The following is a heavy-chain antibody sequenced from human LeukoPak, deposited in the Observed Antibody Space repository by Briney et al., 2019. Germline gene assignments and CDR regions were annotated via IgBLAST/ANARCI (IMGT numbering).Heavy chain of an antibody. D-gene: IGHD1-26*01. Sequence: SETLSLTCTVSGGSISSYYWSWIRQPPGKGLEWIGYIYYSGSTNYNPSLKSRVTISVDTPKNQFSLKLSSVTAEDTAVYYCARDQVGATRAVVPSYFDYWGQGTLVTVSS. CDR1: GGSISSYY. J-gene: IGHJ4*02. V-gene: IGHV4-59*01. CDR3: ARDQVGATRAVVPSYFDY. CDR2: IYYSGST.